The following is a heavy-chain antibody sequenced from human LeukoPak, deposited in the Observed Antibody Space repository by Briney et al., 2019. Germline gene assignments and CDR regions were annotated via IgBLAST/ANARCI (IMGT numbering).Heavy chain of an antibody. CDR3: AKDGFNDYGDYGDYYYYYYMDV. V-gene: IGHV3-30*02. D-gene: IGHD4-17*01. CDR1: GFTFSSYG. J-gene: IGHJ6*03. Sequence: GGSLRLSCAASGFTFSSYGMHWVRQAPGKGLEWVAFIRYDGSNKYYADSVKGRFTISRDNSKNTLYLQMNSLRAEDTAVYYCAKDGFNDYGDYGDYYYYYYMDVWGIGTTVTVSS. CDR2: IRYDGSNK.